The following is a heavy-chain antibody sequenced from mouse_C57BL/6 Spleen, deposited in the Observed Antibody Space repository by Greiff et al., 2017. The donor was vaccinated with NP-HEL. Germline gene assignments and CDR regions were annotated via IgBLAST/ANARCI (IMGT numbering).Heavy chain of an antibody. CDR1: GYTFTSYN. D-gene: IGHD2-3*01. CDR3: ARGDGYYAYYYAMDY. Sequence: LQQSGAELVRPGASVKMSCKASGYTFTSYNMHWVKQTPRQGLEWIGAIYPGNGDTSYNQKFKGKATLTVDKSSSTAYMQLSSLTSEDSAVYFCARGDGYYAYYYAMDYWGQGTSVTVSS. J-gene: IGHJ4*01. CDR2: IYPGNGDT. V-gene: IGHV1-12*01.